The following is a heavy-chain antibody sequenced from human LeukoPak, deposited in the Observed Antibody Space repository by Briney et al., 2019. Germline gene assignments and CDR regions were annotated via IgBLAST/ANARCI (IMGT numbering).Heavy chain of an antibody. CDR3: ARDPSGDSSGYPFDY. J-gene: IGHJ4*02. V-gene: IGHV1-18*01. CDR1: GYTFTSYG. Sequence: ASVKVSCKASGYTFTSYGISWVRQAPGQGLEWMGWISAYNGNTNYAQKLQGRVTMTTDTFTSTAYMELRSLRSDDTAVYYCARDPSGDSSGYPFDYWGQGTLVTVSS. CDR2: ISAYNGNT. D-gene: IGHD3-22*01.